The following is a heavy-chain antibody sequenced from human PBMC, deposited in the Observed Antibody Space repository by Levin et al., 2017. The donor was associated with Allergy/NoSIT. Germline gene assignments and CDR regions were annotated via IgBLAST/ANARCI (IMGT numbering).Heavy chain of an antibody. Sequence: GESLKISCAASGFTFSSYAMHWVRQAPGKGLEWVAVISYDGSNKYYADSVKGRFTISRDNSKNTLYLQMNSLRAEDTAVYYWAIGSGDYWGQGTLVTVSS. D-gene: IGHD7-27*01. CDR1: GFTFSSYA. CDR2: ISYDGSNK. CDR3: AIGSGDY. J-gene: IGHJ4*02. V-gene: IGHV3-30-3*01.